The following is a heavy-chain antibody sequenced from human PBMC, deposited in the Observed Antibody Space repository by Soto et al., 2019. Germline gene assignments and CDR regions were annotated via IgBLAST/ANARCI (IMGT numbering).Heavy chain of an antibody. CDR2: ITLNSATI. J-gene: IGHJ4*02. V-gene: IGHV3-9*01. CDR3: AKDTGPN. CDR1: GFTFDDYG. Sequence: PGGSLRLSCAASGFTFDDYGMHWVRQGPGKGLEWVSGITLNSATIGYAASVKGRFTISXXXAXXSXXLQXSXLTTEDTAVYYCAKDTGPNSGQGTLVTVSS.